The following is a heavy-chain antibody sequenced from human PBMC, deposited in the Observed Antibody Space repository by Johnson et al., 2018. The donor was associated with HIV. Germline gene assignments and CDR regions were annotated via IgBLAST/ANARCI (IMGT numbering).Heavy chain of an antibody. CDR1: GFSFSDYY. CDR2: ISDSGRIK. CDR3: ARDHTMIVWGGAFEI. D-gene: IGHD3-22*01. J-gene: IGHJ3*02. V-gene: IGHV3-11*04. Sequence: QVQLVESGGGVVQPGRSLRLSCTASGFSFSDYYMNWIRQAPGKGLEWVSYISDSGRIKYYADSVKGRFTISRDISKNTLYLQMNSRRAEDTAVYYCARDHTMIVWGGAFEIWGQGTLVTVSS.